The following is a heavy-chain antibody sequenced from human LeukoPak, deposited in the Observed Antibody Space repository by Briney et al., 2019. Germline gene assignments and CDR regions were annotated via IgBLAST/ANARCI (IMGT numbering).Heavy chain of an antibody. Sequence: PSETLSLTCAVYGGSFSGYYWSWIRQPPGKGLEWIGAINNSGSTNYNPSLKSRVTISVDTSKNQFSLKLSSVTAADTAVYYCARERVDYVWGSYPFRSVLSFDYWGQGTLVTVSS. J-gene: IGHJ4*02. V-gene: IGHV4-34*01. CDR1: GGSFSGYY. CDR3: ARERVDYVWGSYPFRSVLSFDY. D-gene: IGHD3-16*01. CDR2: INNSGST.